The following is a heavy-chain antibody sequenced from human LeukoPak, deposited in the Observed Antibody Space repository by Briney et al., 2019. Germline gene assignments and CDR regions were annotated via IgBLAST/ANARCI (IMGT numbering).Heavy chain of an antibody. CDR3: ARGALYGSEIVDY. CDR2: INHSGST. D-gene: IGHD3-10*01. J-gene: IGHJ4*02. Sequence: PSETLSLTCAVYGGSFSGYYWSWIRQPPGKGLEWIGEINHSGSTNYNPSLKSRVTMSVDTSKNQFSLKLSSVTAADTAVYYCARGALYGSEIVDYWGQGTLVTVSS. CDR1: GGSFSGYY. V-gene: IGHV4-34*01.